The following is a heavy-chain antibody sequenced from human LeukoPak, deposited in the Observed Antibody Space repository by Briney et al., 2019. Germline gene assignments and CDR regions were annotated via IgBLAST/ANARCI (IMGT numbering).Heavy chain of an antibody. CDR1: GFTFSSYW. V-gene: IGHV3-74*01. CDR3: ARESGYSYGLAGFFDY. CDR2: INSDGSST. Sequence: GGSLRLSCAASGFTFSSYWMHWVRQAPGKGLVWVSCINSDGSSTSYADSVKGRFTISRDNAKNTLYLQMNSLRAEGTAVYYCARESGYSYGLAGFFDYWGQGTLVTVSS. D-gene: IGHD5-18*01. J-gene: IGHJ4*02.